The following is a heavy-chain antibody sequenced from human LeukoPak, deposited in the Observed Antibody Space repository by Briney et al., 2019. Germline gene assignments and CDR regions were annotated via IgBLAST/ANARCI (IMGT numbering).Heavy chain of an antibody. J-gene: IGHJ4*02. CDR1: GFTVSSNY. D-gene: IGHD1-1*01. CDR2: IYSGGST. CDR3: ARGDNWNDRSFDY. Sequence: PGGSLRLSCAASGFTVSSNYMSWVRQAPGKGLEWVSVIYSGGSTYYADSVKGRFTISRDNSKNTLYLQMNSLRAEDTAVYYCARGDNWNDRSFDYWGQGTLVTVSS. V-gene: IGHV3-53*01.